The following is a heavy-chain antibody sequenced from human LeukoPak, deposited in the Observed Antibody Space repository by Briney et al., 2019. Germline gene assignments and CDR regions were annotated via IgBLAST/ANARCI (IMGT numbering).Heavy chain of an antibody. Sequence: GGSLRLSCAASGFTFSSYSMNWVRQAPGKGLEWVSSISSSSSYIYYADSVKGRFTISRDNAKNSLYLQMNSLRAEDTAVYYCAREDCSSTSCPSDNWGQGTMVTVSS. D-gene: IGHD2-2*01. V-gene: IGHV3-21*01. J-gene: IGHJ3*01. CDR2: ISSSSSYI. CDR1: GFTFSSYS. CDR3: AREDCSSTSCPSDN.